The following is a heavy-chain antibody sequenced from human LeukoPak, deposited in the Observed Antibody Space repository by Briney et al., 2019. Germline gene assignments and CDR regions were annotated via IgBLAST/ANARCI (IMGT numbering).Heavy chain of an antibody. CDR2: INHGGRT. V-gene: IGHV4-34*01. D-gene: IGHD2-2*01. Sequence: SETLSLTCAVYSGSFSGYYWSWIRQPPGKGLEWIGEINHGGRTNYNPSLKSRVTISVDTSKNQFSLKLSSVTAADTAVYYCARDATRYCSSTSCYAGFDPWGQGTLVTVSS. CDR3: ARDATRYCSSTSCYAGFDP. J-gene: IGHJ5*02. CDR1: SGSFSGYY.